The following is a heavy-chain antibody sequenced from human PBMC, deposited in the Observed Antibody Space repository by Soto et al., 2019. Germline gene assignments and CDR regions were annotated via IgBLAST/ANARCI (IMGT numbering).Heavy chain of an antibody. Sequence: GGSLRLSCAASGFTFSSYSMNWVRQAPGKGLEWVSSISSSSSYIYYADSVKGRFTIPRDNAKNSLYLQMNSLRAEDTAVYYCARDLSVVAAPVWFDYWGQGTLVTVSS. J-gene: IGHJ4*02. V-gene: IGHV3-21*01. CDR1: GFTFSSYS. D-gene: IGHD2-15*01. CDR2: ISSSSSYI. CDR3: ARDLSVVAAPVWFDY.